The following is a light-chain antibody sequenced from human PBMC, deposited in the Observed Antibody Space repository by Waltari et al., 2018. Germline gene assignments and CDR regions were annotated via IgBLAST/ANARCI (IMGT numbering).Light chain of an antibody. CDR2: GAS. V-gene: IGKV3-20*01. CDR3: QQYGGSPGT. CDR1: QSVNNRY. J-gene: IGKJ4*01. Sequence: EIVLTQSPGTLSLSPGERATLSCRASQSVNNRYLAWYQQKPGQAPRLLIFGASSRATRIPDRFSGSGSGTDFSLTISRLEPEDSAVYYCQQYGGSPGTFGGGTKVEIK.